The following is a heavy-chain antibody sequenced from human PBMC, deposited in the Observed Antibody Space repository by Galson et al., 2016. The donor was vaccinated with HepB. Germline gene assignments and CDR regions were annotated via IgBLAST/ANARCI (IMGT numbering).Heavy chain of an antibody. Sequence: SLRLSCAASGFTVGNNYMAWVRQAPGKGLEWVSFIYSGGGTDYRNSVKGRFTISRDSSKNTVYLQMDSLRAEDTAMYFDLWGRGTLVTVSS. CDR2: IYSGGGT. V-gene: IGHV3-66*01. CDR3: L. J-gene: IGHJ2*01. CDR1: GFTVGNNY.